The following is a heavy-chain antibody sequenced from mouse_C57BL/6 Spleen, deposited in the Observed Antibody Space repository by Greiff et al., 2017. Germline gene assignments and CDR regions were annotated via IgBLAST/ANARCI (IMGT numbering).Heavy chain of an antibody. CDR2: ISDGGSYT. V-gene: IGHV5-4*01. CDR3: ARSNVSYYFDY. J-gene: IGHJ2*01. CDR1: GFTFSSYA. D-gene: IGHD4-1*01. Sequence: EVQLVESGGGLVKPGGSLKLSCAASGFTFSSYAMSWVRQTPEQRLEWVATISDGGSYTYYPDNVKGRFTISRDNAKNNLYLQMSHLKSEDTAMYYCARSNVSYYFDYWGQGTTLTVSS.